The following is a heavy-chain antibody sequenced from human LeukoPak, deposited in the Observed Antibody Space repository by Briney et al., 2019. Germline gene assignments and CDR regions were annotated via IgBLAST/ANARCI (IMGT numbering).Heavy chain of an antibody. CDR2: ISWNSGKI. CDR1: GFTFDDYA. J-gene: IGHJ3*02. V-gene: IGHV3-9*01. Sequence: GGSLRLSCAASGFTFDDYAMHWVRQAPGKGLEWVSGISWNSGKIGYADSVKGRFTISRDNAKNTLNLQMNSLRAEDTAVYYCVRGPRYYDDSGFHYGVFDIWGQGTLVTVSS. CDR3: VRGPRYYDDSGFHYGVFDI. D-gene: IGHD3-22*01.